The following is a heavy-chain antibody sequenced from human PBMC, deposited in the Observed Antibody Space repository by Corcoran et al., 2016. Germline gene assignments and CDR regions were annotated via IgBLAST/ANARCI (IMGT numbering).Heavy chain of an antibody. CDR1: GYTFTSYY. Sequence: QVQLVQSGAEVKKPGASVKISCKASGYTFTSYYMHWVRQAPGQGLEWMGIINPSGGSTSYAQKFQGRVTMTRDTSTSTVYMGLSSLRSEDTAVYYGARGVTGGWFDPWGQGTLVTVSS. CDR3: ARGVTGGWFDP. V-gene: IGHV1-46*01. J-gene: IGHJ5*02. CDR2: INPSGGST. D-gene: IGHD3-16*01.